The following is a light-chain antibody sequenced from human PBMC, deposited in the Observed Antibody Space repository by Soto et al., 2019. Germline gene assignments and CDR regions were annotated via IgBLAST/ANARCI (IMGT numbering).Light chain of an antibody. Sequence: QSALTQPASVSGSPGQSITISCTGTSSDVGTYNSVSWYQQYPGKAPKLMIHDVSNRPSGVSNRLSGSKSGNTASLTISGLQAEYEADYYCSSYTSSSSYVFGSGTKVTVL. CDR2: DVS. V-gene: IGLV2-14*01. CDR1: SSDVGTYNS. J-gene: IGLJ1*01. CDR3: SSYTSSSSYV.